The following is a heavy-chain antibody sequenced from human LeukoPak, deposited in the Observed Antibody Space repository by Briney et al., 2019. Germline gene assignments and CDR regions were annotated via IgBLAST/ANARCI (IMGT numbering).Heavy chain of an antibody. V-gene: IGHV1-46*01. CDR3: ARGRLTLIYYGSGSYYFDY. J-gene: IGHJ4*02. CDR1: GYTFTSYY. D-gene: IGHD3-10*01. CDR2: INPSGGST. Sequence: ASVKVSCKASGYTFTSYYMHWVRQAPGQGLEWMGIINPSGGSTSYAQKFQGRVTMTTDTSTSTAYMELRSLRSDDTAVYYCARGRLTLIYYGSGSYYFDYWGQGTLVTVSS.